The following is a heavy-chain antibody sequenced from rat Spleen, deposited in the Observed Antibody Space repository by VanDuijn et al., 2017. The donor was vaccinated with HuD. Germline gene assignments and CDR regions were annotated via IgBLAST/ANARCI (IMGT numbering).Heavy chain of an antibody. CDR2: ISPSGGST. D-gene: IGHD1-11*01. CDR3: ATGRRADY. J-gene: IGHJ2*01. CDR1: GFTFSNYY. V-gene: IGHV5-27*01. Sequence: EVQMVESGGGLVKPGRSLKLSCAASGFTFSNYYMAWVRQAPTKGLEWVASISPSGGSTYYPDSVKGRFTISRDNAKSTLYLQMDSLRSEDTATYYCATGRRADYWGQGVMVTVSS.